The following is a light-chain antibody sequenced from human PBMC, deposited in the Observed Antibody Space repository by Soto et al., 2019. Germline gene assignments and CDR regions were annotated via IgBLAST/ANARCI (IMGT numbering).Light chain of an antibody. CDR2: DVS. V-gene: IGLV2-11*01. CDR1: SSDVSGYNY. CDR3: CSYAGSYTWV. J-gene: IGLJ3*02. Sequence: QSALTQPRSVSGSPGQSVTISCTGTSSDVSGYNYVSWYQQHPGQAPKLMIFDVSNRPSGVPDRFSGSKSGNTASLTISGLQAEDEADYYCCSYAGSYTWVFGGGTKVTVL.